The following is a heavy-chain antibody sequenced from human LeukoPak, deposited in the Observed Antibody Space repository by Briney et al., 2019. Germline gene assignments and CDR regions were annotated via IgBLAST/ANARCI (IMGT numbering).Heavy chain of an antibody. V-gene: IGHV3-23*01. CDR2: ISGSGGRP. CDR3: AKRGVVIRVILVGFHKEAYYFDS. CDR1: GVTLSNHG. D-gene: IGHD3-22*01. J-gene: IGHJ4*02. Sequence: PGGSLRLSCAVSGVTLSNHGMAWVRQAPGKGLEWVAGISGSGGRPNYADSVKGRFTISRDNAKNTLYLQMNSLRAEDTAVYFCAKRGVVIRVILVGFHKEAYYFDSWGQGALVSVSS.